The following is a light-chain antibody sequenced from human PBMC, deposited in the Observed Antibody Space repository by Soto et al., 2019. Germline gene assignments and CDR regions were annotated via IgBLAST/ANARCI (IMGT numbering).Light chain of an antibody. CDR1: QSVLSSSNNKNY. J-gene: IGKJ2*01. CDR3: QQCYSTPYT. Sequence: DIVMTQSPDSLAVSLGERATINCKSSQSVLSSSNNKNYLAWYQQKPGQPPKLLIYWASTRESGVPDRFSGGGSGTVFTLTISSLQAEDVAVYYCQQCYSTPYTFGQGTKLEIK. CDR2: WAS. V-gene: IGKV4-1*01.